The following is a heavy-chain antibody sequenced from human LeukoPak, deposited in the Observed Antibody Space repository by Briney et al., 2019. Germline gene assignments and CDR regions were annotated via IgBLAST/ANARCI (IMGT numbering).Heavy chain of an antibody. J-gene: IGHJ3*02. CDR2: INPNSGGT. CDR1: GYTFTGYY. D-gene: IGHD6-13*01. V-gene: IGHV1-2*02. CDR3: ARFVRGSSLQENPVDI. Sequence: ASVKVSCKASGYTFTGYYMHWVRQAPGQGLEWMGWINPNSGGTNYAQKFQGRVTMTRDTSISTAYMELSRLRSDDTAVYYCARFVRGSSLQENPVDIWGQGTMVTVSS.